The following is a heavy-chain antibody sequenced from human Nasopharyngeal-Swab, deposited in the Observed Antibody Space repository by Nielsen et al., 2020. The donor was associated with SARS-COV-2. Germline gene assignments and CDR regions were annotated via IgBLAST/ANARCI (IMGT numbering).Heavy chain of an antibody. D-gene: IGHD6-19*01. CDR1: GYTLTELS. Sequence: ASVKVSCKVSGYTLTELSMHRVRQAPGKGLEWMGGFDPEDGETIYAQKFQGRVTMTEDTSTDTAYMELSSLRSEDTAVYYCATLGGWRSWFDPWGQGTLVTVSS. J-gene: IGHJ5*02. CDR3: ATLGGWRSWFDP. CDR2: FDPEDGET. V-gene: IGHV1-24*01.